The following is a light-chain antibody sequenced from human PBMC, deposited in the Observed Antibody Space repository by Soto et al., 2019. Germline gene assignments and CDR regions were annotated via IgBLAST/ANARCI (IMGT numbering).Light chain of an antibody. Sequence: EIVLTQSPATLSLSPGERATLSCRASQSVSRYLAWYQQKPGQAPRLLIYDASNRATGIPARFSGSGSGTAFTLTISSLEPEDFAIYYCQQRSNWPLLTFGGGTKVEVK. CDR2: DAS. CDR3: QQRSNWPLLT. CDR1: QSVSRY. V-gene: IGKV3-11*01. J-gene: IGKJ4*01.